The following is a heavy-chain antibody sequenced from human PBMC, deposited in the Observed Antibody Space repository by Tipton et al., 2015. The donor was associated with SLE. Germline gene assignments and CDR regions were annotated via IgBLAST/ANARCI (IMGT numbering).Heavy chain of an antibody. Sequence: TLSLTCSVSGYSISSGYFWGWVRQPPGKGLEWIGTIYQDGNTYYNPSLKSRVTISLDTSKTQFSLKLRSVTAADTAIYYCARGGYSSGWYGDYFVYCGQGTLVTVSS. J-gene: IGHJ4*02. CDR1: GYSISSGYF. D-gene: IGHD6-19*01. V-gene: IGHV4-38-2*02. CDR2: IYQDGNT. CDR3: ARGGYSSGWYGDYFVY.